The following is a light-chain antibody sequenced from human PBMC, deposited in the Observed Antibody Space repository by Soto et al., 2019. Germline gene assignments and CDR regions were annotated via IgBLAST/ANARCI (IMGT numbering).Light chain of an antibody. CDR3: SSYAGSNNYV. J-gene: IGLJ1*01. Sequence: QSVLTQPPSASGSPGQSATISCTGTSSDVGGYNYVSWYQQHPGKAPKLMIYEVSKRPSGVPDRFSGSKSGNTASLTVSGLQAEDEADYYCSSYAGSNNYVFGTGTKATVL. V-gene: IGLV2-8*01. CDR1: SSDVGGYNY. CDR2: EVS.